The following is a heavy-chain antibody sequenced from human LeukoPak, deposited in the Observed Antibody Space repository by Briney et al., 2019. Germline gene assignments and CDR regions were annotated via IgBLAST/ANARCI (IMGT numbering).Heavy chain of an antibody. J-gene: IGHJ5*02. CDR2: IYYSGST. D-gene: IGHD6-19*01. V-gene: IGHV4-39*01. CDR3: ARLEWLGNPYNWFDP. CDR1: GGSISSSSYC. Sequence: SETLSLTCTVSGGSISSSSYCWGWIRQPPGKGLEWIGSIYYSGSTYYNPSLKSRVTISVDTSKNQFSLKLSSVTAADTAVYYCARLEWLGNPYNWFDPWGQGTLVTVSS.